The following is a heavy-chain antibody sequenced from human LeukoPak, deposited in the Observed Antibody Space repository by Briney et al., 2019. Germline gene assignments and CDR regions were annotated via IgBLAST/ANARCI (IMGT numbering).Heavy chain of an antibody. D-gene: IGHD2-8*02. Sequence: PGGSLRLSCAASGFTFSSYSMHWVRQAPGKGLEWVGRIKRKTDGGTTDFAAPVKGRFAISRDDSKNTLYLQMSSLKTEDTAVYYCSGQGSWGQGTLVTVSS. CDR2: IKRKTDGGTT. J-gene: IGHJ5*02. CDR1: GFTFSSYS. CDR3: SGQGS. V-gene: IGHV3-15*01.